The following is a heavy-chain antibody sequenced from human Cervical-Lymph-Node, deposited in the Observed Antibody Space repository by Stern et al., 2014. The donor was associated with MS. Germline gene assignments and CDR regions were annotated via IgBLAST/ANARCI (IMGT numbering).Heavy chain of an antibody. V-gene: IGHV1-58*01. Sequence: VQLVQSGPEVKTPGTSVKVSCKASGFTFTSSAVQWVRQARGQRLEWIGWIVVGSGNTNYAQKFQERVTITRDMSTSTAYMELSSLRSEDTAVYYCAAEPMYYSDSVGAFDIWGQGTMVTVSS. D-gene: IGHD3-22*01. J-gene: IGHJ3*02. CDR1: GFTFTSSA. CDR2: IVVGSGNT. CDR3: AAEPMYYSDSVGAFDI.